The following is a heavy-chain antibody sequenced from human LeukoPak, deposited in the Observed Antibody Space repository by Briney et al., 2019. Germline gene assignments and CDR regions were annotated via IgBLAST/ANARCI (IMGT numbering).Heavy chain of an antibody. V-gene: IGHV3-30-3*02. Sequence: GGSLRLSCAASGFSFSTYAMHRVRQAPGKGLEWVAVISYDGNNNYYADSVKGRFTISRDNSKNTLYLQMNSLRAEDTAVYYCAKTAMVTGGYFDYWGQGTLVTVSS. CDR2: ISYDGNNN. CDR1: GFSFSTYA. D-gene: IGHD5-18*01. CDR3: AKTAMVTGGYFDY. J-gene: IGHJ4*02.